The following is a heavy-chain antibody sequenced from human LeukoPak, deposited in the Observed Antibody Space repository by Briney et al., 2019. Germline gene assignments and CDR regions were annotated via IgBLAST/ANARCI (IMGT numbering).Heavy chain of an antibody. V-gene: IGHV1-69*01. D-gene: IGHD3-10*01. CDR1: GGTFNSYG. CDR3: ARSNYYGAGTPDYYYGMDV. Sequence: ASVEVSCKATGGTFNSYGVSWVRQAPGQGLEWMGGIIPIFGTSTYAQKFQGRVTITADESTSTAYMELSSLRSEDTAVYYCARSNYYGAGTPDYYYGMDVWGIGTTVTVSS. CDR2: IIPIFGTS. J-gene: IGHJ6*04.